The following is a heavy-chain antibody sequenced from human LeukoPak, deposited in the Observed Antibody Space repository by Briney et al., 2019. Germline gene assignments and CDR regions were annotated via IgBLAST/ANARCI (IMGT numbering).Heavy chain of an antibody. CDR1: GFTFSSYA. J-gene: IGHJ4*02. V-gene: IGHV3-23*01. CDR3: ARAFSGYVTVNFDY. D-gene: IGHD5-12*01. CDR2: ISGSGGST. Sequence: PGGSLRLSCAASGFTFSSYAMNWVRQAPGKGLEWVSAISGSGGSTYYADSVKGRFTISRDNSKNTLYLQMNNLRAEDMAVYYCARAFSGYVTVNFDYWGQGTLVTVSS.